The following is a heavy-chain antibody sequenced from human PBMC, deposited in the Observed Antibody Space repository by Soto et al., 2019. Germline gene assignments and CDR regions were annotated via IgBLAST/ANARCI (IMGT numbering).Heavy chain of an antibody. Sequence: ESLKISCKGSGYNFANFWIGWVRQMPGKGLEWMGMIFPGDSDTKNSPSLEGQITMSVDKSDSSAYLQWRSLKASDTAIYYCAAGYSTGLDAFDIWGQGTMVTVSS. CDR1: GYNFANFW. J-gene: IGHJ3*02. V-gene: IGHV5-51*01. D-gene: IGHD2-8*02. CDR2: IFPGDSDT. CDR3: AAGYSTGLDAFDI.